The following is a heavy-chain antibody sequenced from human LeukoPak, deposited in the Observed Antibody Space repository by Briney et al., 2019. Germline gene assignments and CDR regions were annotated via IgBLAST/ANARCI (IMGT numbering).Heavy chain of an antibody. CDR2: ISAYNGNT. V-gene: IGHV1-18*01. CDR1: GYTFTSYG. D-gene: IGHD3-9*01. Sequence: ASVKVSCKASGYTFTSYGISWVRQAPGQGLEWMGWISAYNGNTNYAQKLQGRVTMTTDTSTSTAYMELRSLRSDDTVVYYCAREGYDILTGYSRPFDYWGQGTLVTVSS. J-gene: IGHJ4*02. CDR3: AREGYDILTGYSRPFDY.